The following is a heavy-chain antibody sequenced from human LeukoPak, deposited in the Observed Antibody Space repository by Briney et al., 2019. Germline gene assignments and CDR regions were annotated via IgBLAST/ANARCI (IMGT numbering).Heavy chain of an antibody. D-gene: IGHD3-16*02. CDR3: AKNRWVRAPFDI. J-gene: IGHJ3*02. CDR2: ISGSGGST. Sequence: GGTLRLSCAASGFTFSSYGMSWVRQAPGTGLEWVSTISGSGGSTYSADSVKGRFTISRDNSKNTLYLQMNSLRAEDTAVYYCAKNRWVRAPFDIWGQGTMVTVSS. V-gene: IGHV3-23*01. CDR1: GFTFSSYG.